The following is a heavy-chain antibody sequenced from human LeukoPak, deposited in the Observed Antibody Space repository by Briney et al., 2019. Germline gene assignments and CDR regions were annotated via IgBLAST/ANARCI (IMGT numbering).Heavy chain of an antibody. J-gene: IGHJ5*02. CDR2: IYYSGST. V-gene: IGHV4-39*01. D-gene: IGHD6-19*01. CDR1: GGSISSSSYY. Sequence: SETLSLTCTVSGGSISSSSYYWGWIRQPPGKGLEWIGSIYYSGSTYYNPSLRSRVTISVDTSKNQFSLKLSSVTAADTAVYYCARDLGIAVAKTISTWFDPWGQGTLVTVSS. CDR3: ARDLGIAVAKTISTWFDP.